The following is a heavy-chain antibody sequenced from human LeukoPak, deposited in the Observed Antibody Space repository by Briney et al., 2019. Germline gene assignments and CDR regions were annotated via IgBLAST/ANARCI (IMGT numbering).Heavy chain of an antibody. Sequence: ASVKVSCKASGYTFTGYHMHWVRQAPGQGLEWMGWINPNSGGTNYAQKFQGRVTMTRDTSISTAYMELSRLRSDDTAVYYCARVWENSYGYQPDFDYWGQGTLVTVSS. CDR1: GYTFTGYH. CDR2: INPNSGGT. V-gene: IGHV1-2*02. CDR3: ARVWENSYGYQPDFDY. J-gene: IGHJ4*02. D-gene: IGHD5-18*01.